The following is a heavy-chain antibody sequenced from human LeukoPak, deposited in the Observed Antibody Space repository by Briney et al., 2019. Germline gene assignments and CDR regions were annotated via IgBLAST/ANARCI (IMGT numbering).Heavy chain of an antibody. CDR2: IKYDGSGK. D-gene: IGHD1-26*01. CDR3: ARDLFSGSYQEDF. CDR1: GFTVSSNY. J-gene: IGHJ4*02. V-gene: IGHV3-7*01. Sequence: GGSLRLSCAASGFTVSSNYMSWVRQAPGKGLEWVANIKYDGSGKYYADSVKGRFTISRDDAKNSLYLEMNRLRVEDTAVYYCARDLFSGSYQEDFWGQGTLVTVSS.